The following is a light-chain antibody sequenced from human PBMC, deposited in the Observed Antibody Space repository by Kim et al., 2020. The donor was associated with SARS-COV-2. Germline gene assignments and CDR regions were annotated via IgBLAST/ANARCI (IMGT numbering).Light chain of an antibody. Sequence: SYELTQPLSVSVALGQTARISCEGNNIGSKNVHWYQQKPGQAPVLVIYRDFNRPSGIPERFSGSNSANTATLTISVAQAGDEADYYCQVSDSNTNVVFGGGTQLTVL. V-gene: IGLV3-9*01. CDR2: RDF. CDR3: QVSDSNTNVV. CDR1: NIGSKN. J-gene: IGLJ2*01.